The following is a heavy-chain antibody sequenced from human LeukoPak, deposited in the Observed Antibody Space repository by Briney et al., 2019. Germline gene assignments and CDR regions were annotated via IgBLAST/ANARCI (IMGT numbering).Heavy chain of an antibody. CDR1: GYTFTSYA. D-gene: IGHD5-18*01. J-gene: IGHJ4*02. V-gene: IGHV1-2*02. Sequence: GASVKVSCKASGYTFTSYAMNWVRQAPGQGLEWMGWINPNTGDTNYAQKFQGRVTMTRDTSSSTAYMELSRLRSDDTAMYYCAKDQGRGYTYGLYYFDYWGQGTLVTVSS. CDR3: AKDQGRGYTYGLYYFDY. CDR2: INPNTGDT.